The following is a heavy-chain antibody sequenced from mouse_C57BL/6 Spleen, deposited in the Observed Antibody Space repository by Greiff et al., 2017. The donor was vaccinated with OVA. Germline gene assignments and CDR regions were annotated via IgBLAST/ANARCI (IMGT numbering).Heavy chain of an antibody. Sequence: EVQLVESGEGLVKPGGSLKLSCAASGFTFSSYAMSWVRQTPEKRLEWVAYISSGGDYIYYADTVKGRFTISRDNARNTLYLQMSSLKSEDTAMYYCTRDQDSGSSSAMDYWGQGTSVTVSS. V-gene: IGHV5-9-1*02. CDR1: GFTFSSYA. D-gene: IGHD1-1*01. J-gene: IGHJ4*01. CDR3: TRDQDSGSSSAMDY. CDR2: ISSGGDYI.